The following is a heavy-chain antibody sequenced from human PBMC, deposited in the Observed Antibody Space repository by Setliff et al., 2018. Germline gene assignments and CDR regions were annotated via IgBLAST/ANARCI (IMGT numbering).Heavy chain of an antibody. Sequence: ASVKVSCKASGYTFTSYDINWVRQATGQGLEWMGWMNPTSGNTGYAQKFQGRVTMTRNTSISTAYMELSSLRSEDTAVYYCARGDDYYYYMDVWGKGTTVTVSS. V-gene: IGHV1-8*01. CDR1: GYTFTSYD. CDR3: ARGDDYYYYMDV. J-gene: IGHJ6*03. CDR2: MNPTSGNT.